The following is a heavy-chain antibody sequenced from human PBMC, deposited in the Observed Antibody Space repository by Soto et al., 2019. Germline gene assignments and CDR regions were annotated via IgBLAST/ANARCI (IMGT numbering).Heavy chain of an antibody. V-gene: IGHV2-5*02. CDR3: AHSEELLWFGEFDY. D-gene: IGHD3-10*01. CDR2: IYWDDDK. Sequence: SGPTLVKPTQTLTLTCTFSGFSLSTSGVGVGWIRQPPGKALEWLALIYWDDDKRYSPSLKSRLTITKDTPKNQVVLTMTNMDPVDTATYYCAHSEELLWFGEFDYWGQGTLVTVSS. J-gene: IGHJ4*02. CDR1: GFSLSTSGVG.